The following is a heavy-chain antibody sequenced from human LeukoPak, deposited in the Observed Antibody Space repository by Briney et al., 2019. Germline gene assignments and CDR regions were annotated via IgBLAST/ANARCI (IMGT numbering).Heavy chain of an antibody. J-gene: IGHJ4*02. CDR2: ISSSSSYI. Sequence: PGGSLRLSCAASGFTFSSYSMNWVRQAPGKGLEWVSSISSSSSYIYYGDSVKGRFTISRDNAKNSLYLQMNSLRAEDTAVYYCARHDYYGSGSYYRGAPVDYWGQGTLVTVSS. CDR1: GFTFSSYS. D-gene: IGHD3-10*01. V-gene: IGHV3-21*01. CDR3: ARHDYYGSGSYYRGAPVDY.